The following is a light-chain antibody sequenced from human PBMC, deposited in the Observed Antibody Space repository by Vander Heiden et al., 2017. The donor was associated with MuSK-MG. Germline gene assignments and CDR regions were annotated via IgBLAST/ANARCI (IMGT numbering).Light chain of an antibody. J-gene: IGKJ1*01. Sequence: MTDSPATLSVSPGERATLSCRASQSVSSKIAWYQQKPGQAPRLIIYGASTRATGIPDRFSGSGYGTEFTLTRSSLQSEDFAVYYSQQDSNLWTFGQGTKVEIK. CDR2: GAS. V-gene: IGKV3-15*01. CDR1: QSVSSK. CDR3: QQDSNLWT.